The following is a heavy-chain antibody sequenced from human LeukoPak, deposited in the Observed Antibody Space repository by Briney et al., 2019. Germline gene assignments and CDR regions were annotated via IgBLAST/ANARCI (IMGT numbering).Heavy chain of an antibody. CDR2: TNSDGSST. CDR3: AKDHGEYFDWLLDYFDY. Sequence: GGSLRLSCAASGFTFSSNWMHWLRQAPGKGLVWVSRTNSDGSSTSYAVSVKGRFTISRDNAKNTLYLQMNSLRAEDTAVYYCAKDHGEYFDWLLDYFDYWGQGTLVTVSS. D-gene: IGHD3-9*01. V-gene: IGHV3-74*01. J-gene: IGHJ4*02. CDR1: GFTFSSNW.